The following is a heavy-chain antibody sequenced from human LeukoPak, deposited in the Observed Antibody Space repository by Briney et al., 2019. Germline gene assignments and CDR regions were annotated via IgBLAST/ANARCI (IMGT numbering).Heavy chain of an antibody. CDR2: INPSGGGT. CDR1: GYTFTSYY. V-gene: IGHV1-46*01. J-gene: IGHJ4*02. D-gene: IGHD2-2*01. Sequence: ASVKVSCKASGYTFTSYYKHWVRQAPGQGLEWMGIINPSGGGTSYAQNFQGRVTMTRDMSTSTVYMELSSLRSEDTAVYYCARGAAMRYFDHWGQGTLVIVSS. CDR3: ARGAAMRYFDH.